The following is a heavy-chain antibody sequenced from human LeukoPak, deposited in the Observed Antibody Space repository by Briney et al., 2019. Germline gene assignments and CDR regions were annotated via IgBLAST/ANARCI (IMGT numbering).Heavy chain of an antibody. CDR1: GGTFSSYA. D-gene: IGHD6-13*01. V-gene: IGHV1-69*06. J-gene: IGHJ4*02. CDR3: ATLAAAGH. CDR2: IIPIFGTA. Sequence: SVKVSCKASGGTFSSYAISWVRQAPGQGLEWMGGIIPIFGTANYAQKFQGRVTMTEDTSTDTAYMELCSLRSEDTAVYYCATLAAAGHWGQGTLVTVSS.